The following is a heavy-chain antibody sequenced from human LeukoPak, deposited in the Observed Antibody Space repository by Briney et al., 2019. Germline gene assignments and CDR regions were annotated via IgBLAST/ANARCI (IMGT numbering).Heavy chain of an antibody. J-gene: IGHJ4*02. CDR1: GGSISSSNW. CDR2: IYHSGST. V-gene: IGHV4-4*02. D-gene: IGHD6-13*01. CDR3: ARGGEYSSSPAFDY. Sequence: SETLSLTCAVSGGSISSSNWWSWVRQPPGKGLEWIGEIYHSGSTNYNPSLKSRVTISVDKSKNQFSLKLSSVTAADTAVYYCARGGEYSSSPAFDYWGQGTLVTVSS.